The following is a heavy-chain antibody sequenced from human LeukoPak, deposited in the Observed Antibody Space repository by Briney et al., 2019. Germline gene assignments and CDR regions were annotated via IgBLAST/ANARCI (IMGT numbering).Heavy chain of an antibody. J-gene: IGHJ4*02. CDR1: GGSLSSYY. D-gene: IGHD4-17*01. CDR3: ARVAGTTVIYYFDY. Sequence: SETLSLTCTVSGGSLSSYYWSWIRQPPGKGLEWIGYIYYSGSTNYNPSLKSRVTISVDTSKNQFSLKLSSVTAADTAVYYCARVAGTTVIYYFDYWGQGTLVTVSS. V-gene: IGHV4-59*01. CDR2: IYYSGST.